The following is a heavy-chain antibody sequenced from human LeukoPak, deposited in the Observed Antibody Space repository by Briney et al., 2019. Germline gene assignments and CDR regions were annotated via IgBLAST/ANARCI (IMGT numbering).Heavy chain of an antibody. Sequence: PSETLSLTCTVSGGSISSYYWSWIRQPPGKGLEWIGYIYYSGSTNYDPSLKSRVTISVDTSKNQFSLKLSSVTAADTAVYYCARDRASGYYTGNWFDPWGQGTLVTVSS. J-gene: IGHJ5*02. CDR2: IYYSGST. V-gene: IGHV4-59*01. CDR3: ARDRASGYYTGNWFDP. CDR1: GGSISSYY. D-gene: IGHD3-22*01.